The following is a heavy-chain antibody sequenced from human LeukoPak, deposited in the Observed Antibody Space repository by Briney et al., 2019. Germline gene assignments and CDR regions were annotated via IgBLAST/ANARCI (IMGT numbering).Heavy chain of an antibody. Sequence: SETLSLTCTVSGGSISSYYWSWIRQPPGKGPEWIGYIYYSGSTNYNPSLKSRVTISVDTSKNQFSLKLSSVTAADTAVYYCARERRAGYCSGGSCYHYWYFDLWGRGTLVTVSS. CDR3: ARERRAGYCSGGSCYHYWYFDL. D-gene: IGHD2-15*01. CDR1: GGSISSYY. CDR2: IYYSGST. J-gene: IGHJ2*01. V-gene: IGHV4-59*01.